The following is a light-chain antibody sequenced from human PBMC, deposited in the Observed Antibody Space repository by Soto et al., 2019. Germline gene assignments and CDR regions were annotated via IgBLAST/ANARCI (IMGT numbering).Light chain of an antibody. V-gene: IGKV3-15*01. CDR1: QSILSN. CDR2: GAS. J-gene: IGKJ1*01. CDR3: QHYNYWPPKT. Sequence: EIVMTQSPATLSVSPGERATLSCRASQSILSNLAWYQHKPGQPPRLLIYGASTRATGIPARFSGSGSGTDFTLTISSLQSEDFAVYYCQHYNYWPPKTFGQGTKVDIK.